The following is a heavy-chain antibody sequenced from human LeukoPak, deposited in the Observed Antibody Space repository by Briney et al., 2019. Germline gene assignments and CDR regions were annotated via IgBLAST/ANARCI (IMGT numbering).Heavy chain of an antibody. CDR2: INPNSGGT. V-gene: IGHV1-2*02. CDR3: ARGLPWRPAAINSAFDI. J-gene: IGHJ3*02. D-gene: IGHD2-2*01. Sequence: GASVKVSCKASGYTFTGYYMHWVRQAPGQGLEWMGWINPNSGGTNYAQKLQGRVTMTRDTSISTAYMELSRLRSDDTAVYYCARGLPWRPAAINSAFDIWGQGTMVTVSS. CDR1: GYTFTGYY.